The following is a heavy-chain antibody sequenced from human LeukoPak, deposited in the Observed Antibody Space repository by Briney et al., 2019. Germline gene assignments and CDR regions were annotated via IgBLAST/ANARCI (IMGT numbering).Heavy chain of an antibody. CDR2: IYYSGST. D-gene: IGHD6-19*01. V-gene: IGHV4-39*07. J-gene: IGHJ4*02. CDR3: ARGGSRYSSGWYVY. CDR1: GGSISSSSYY. Sequence: SETLSLTCTVSGGSISSSSYYWGWIRQPPGKGLEWIGSIYYSGSTNYNPSLKSRVTISVDTSKNQFSLKLSSVTAADTAVYYCARGGSRYSSGWYVYWGQGTLVTVSS.